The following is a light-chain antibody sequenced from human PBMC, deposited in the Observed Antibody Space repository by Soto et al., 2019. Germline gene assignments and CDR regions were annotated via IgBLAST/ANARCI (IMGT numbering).Light chain of an antibody. J-gene: IGKJ1*01. CDR1: QSISTW. V-gene: IGKV1-5*03. CDR3: QQYDNYWT. CDR2: KAS. Sequence: MFQAPSTLSASVGDRVTITCRASQSISTWLAWYQQKPGKAPNLLIHKASSLESGVPSRFSGSGFGAEFTLTISGLQPEDAATYYCQQYDNYWTFGQVTKV.